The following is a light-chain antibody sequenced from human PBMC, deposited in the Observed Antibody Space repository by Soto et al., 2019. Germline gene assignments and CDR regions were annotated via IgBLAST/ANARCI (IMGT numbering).Light chain of an antibody. CDR3: CSYAGRTAV. Sequence: QSVLTQPASVSGSPGQSITISCTGTSSDVGGFDWVSWYQQHPGKVPKLMIYDVTKRPSGVPDRFSGSKSGNTASLTVSGLQAEDEADYYCCSYAGRTAVFGTGTKVTVL. CDR1: SSDVGGFDW. J-gene: IGLJ1*01. V-gene: IGLV2-8*01. CDR2: DVT.